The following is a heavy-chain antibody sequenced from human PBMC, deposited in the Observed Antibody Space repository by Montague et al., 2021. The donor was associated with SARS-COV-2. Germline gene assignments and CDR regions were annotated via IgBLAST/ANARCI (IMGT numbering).Heavy chain of an antibody. V-gene: IGHV4-59*01. CDR2: IYTNGST. Sequence: SETLSLTCTVSGGSISRYYWSWIRQPPGKELQWIGYIYTNGSTNCNTSLKSRVTLSIDTSKNQFSLKLTSVTAADTAVYYCARGGGDSADYYYYAMDAWGQGTTVTVSS. CDR1: GGSISRYY. D-gene: IGHD2-21*02. CDR3: ARGGGDSADYYYYAMDA. J-gene: IGHJ6*02.